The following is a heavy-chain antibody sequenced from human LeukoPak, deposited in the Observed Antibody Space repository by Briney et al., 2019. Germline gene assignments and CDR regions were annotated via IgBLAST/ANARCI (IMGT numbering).Heavy chain of an antibody. D-gene: IGHD1-26*01. Sequence: SETLSLTCTVSGGSISSYYWSWIRQPPGKGLEWIGYIYYSGSTNYNPSLKSRVTISVHTSKNQFSLKLSSVSAAETAVYYCARDPSELLGAFDIWGQGTMVTVSS. CDR1: GGSISSYY. CDR3: ARDPSELLGAFDI. V-gene: IGHV4-59*01. J-gene: IGHJ3*02. CDR2: IYYSGST.